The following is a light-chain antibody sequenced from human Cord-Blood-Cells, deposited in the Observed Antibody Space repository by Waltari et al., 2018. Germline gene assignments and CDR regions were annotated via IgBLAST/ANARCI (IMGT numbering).Light chain of an antibody. J-gene: IGLJ1*01. Sequence: QSALTQPASVSGSPGQSITISCTGTSSDVGSYNLVSWYQQHAGKAPKLMIYEGSKRPSGVSNRFPGSKSGNTASLTISGLQAEDEADYYCCSYAGSSTYVFGTGTKVTVL. CDR2: EGS. CDR3: CSYAGSSTYV. V-gene: IGLV2-23*01. CDR1: SSDVGSYNL.